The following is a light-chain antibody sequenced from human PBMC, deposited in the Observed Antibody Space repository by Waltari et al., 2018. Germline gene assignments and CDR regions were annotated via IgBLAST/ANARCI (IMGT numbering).Light chain of an antibody. CDR1: QSVSNNY. CDR3: HLYGSART. V-gene: IGKV3-20*01. CDR2: GAS. J-gene: IGKJ4*01. Sequence: NVLTQSPGTLSLSPGERATLPCRASQSVSNNYLAWFQQQPGQAPRLPIYGASSRATGIPDRFSGSGSGTDFTLTISRLEPEDSAVYFCHLYGSARTFGGGTKVEIK.